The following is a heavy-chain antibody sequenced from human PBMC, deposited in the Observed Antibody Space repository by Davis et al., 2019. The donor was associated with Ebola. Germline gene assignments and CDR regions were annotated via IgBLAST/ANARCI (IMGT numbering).Heavy chain of an antibody. V-gene: IGHV1-2*04. Sequence: AASVKVSCKASGYTFTGYYMHWVRQAPGQGLEWMGWINPNSGGTNYAQKFQGWVTMTRDTSISTAYMELSRLRSDDTAVYYCARGLDCNNTSCFPHNWFDPWGQGTLVTVSS. D-gene: IGHD2-2*01. CDR3: ARGLDCNNTSCFPHNWFDP. CDR2: INPNSGGT. CDR1: GYTFTGYY. J-gene: IGHJ5*02.